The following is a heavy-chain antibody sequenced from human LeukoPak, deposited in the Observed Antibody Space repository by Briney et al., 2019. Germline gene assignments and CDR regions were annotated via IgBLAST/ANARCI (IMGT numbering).Heavy chain of an antibody. CDR2: IYYSGST. D-gene: IGHD3-10*01. Sequence: SETLSLTCTVSGGSISSSSYYWGWIRQPPGKGLEWIGSIYYSGSTYYNPSLESRVTISVDTSKNQFSLKLSSVTAADTAVYYCAETPMVRGVIRYWGQGTLVTVSS. CDR3: AETPMVRGVIRY. V-gene: IGHV4-39*01. CDR1: GGSISSSSYY. J-gene: IGHJ4*02.